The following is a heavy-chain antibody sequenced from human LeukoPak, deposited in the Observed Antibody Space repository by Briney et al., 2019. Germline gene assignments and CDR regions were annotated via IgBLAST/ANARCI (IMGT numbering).Heavy chain of an antibody. J-gene: IGHJ4*02. CDR1: GFTFSNAW. D-gene: IGHD5-18*01. V-gene: IGHV3-15*01. CDR2: IKSKTDGGTT. Sequence: AGGSLRLSCAASGFTFSNAWMSWVRQAPGKGLEWVGRIKSKTDGGTTDYAAPVKGRFTISRDDSKNTLYLQMNSLKTEDTAVYYCTTDATWIQLWLPYDYWGQGTLVTVSS. CDR3: TTDATWIQLWLPYDY.